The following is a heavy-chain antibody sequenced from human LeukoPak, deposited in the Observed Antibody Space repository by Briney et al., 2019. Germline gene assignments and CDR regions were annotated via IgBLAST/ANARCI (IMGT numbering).Heavy chain of an antibody. V-gene: IGHV3-21*01. CDR3: ARDGEVGSGIFPSPHWYFDL. CDR1: GFTFSSYS. Sequence: GGSLRLSCAASGFTFSSYSMNWVRQAPGKGLEWVSSISSSSSYIYYADSVKGRFTISRDNAKNSLYLQMNSLRAEDTAVYYCARDGEVGSGIFPSPHWYFDLWGRGTLVTVSS. D-gene: IGHD3-10*01. CDR2: ISSSSSYI. J-gene: IGHJ2*01.